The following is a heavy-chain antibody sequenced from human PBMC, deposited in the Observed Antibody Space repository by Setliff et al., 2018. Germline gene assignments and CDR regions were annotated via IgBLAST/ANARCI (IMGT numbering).Heavy chain of an antibody. CDR1: GFTFSSYG. CDR2: IRYDGSNK. V-gene: IGHV3-30*02. D-gene: IGHD3-3*01. Sequence: GSLNLSCAACGFTFSSYGMHWVRQAPGKGLEWVACIRYDGSNKYYADSVKGRFTISRDKSKNTLYLQMTSLRAEDTAVYYCAKDPRDTYYNFGYWGQGTLVTVSS. CDR3: AKDPRDTYYNFGY. J-gene: IGHJ4*02.